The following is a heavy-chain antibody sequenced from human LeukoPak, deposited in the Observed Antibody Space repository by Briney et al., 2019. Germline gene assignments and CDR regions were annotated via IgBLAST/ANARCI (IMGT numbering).Heavy chain of an antibody. CDR1: GVSISSNSYD. CDR2: IDYSGST. Sequence: SETLSLTCTVSGVSISSNSYDWGWLRQPPGKGLKWIGSIDYSGSTYDYRARKSLITISVDRTKNMYDLKLKSVTAADTAVYYCARNRYYYGSGNYGVPNWFDPWGQGTLVTVSS. D-gene: IGHD3-10*01. J-gene: IGHJ5*02. CDR3: ARNRYYYGSGNYGVPNWFDP. V-gene: IGHV4-39*01.